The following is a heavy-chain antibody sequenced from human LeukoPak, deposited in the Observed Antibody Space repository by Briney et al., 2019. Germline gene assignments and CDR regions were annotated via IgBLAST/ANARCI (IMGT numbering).Heavy chain of an antibody. Sequence: ASVKVSCKASGYTFTGYYMHWVRQAPGQGLEWMGWINPNSGGTNYAQKFQGRLTMTRDTSISTAYMELSRLRSDDTAVYYCARILPAADGWFDPWGQGTLVTVSS. J-gene: IGHJ5*02. D-gene: IGHD2-2*01. V-gene: IGHV1-2*02. CDR3: ARILPAADGWFDP. CDR2: INPNSGGT. CDR1: GYTFTGYY.